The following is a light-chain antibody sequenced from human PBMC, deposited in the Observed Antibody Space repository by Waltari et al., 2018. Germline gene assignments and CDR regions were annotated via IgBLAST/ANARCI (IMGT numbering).Light chain of an antibody. CDR2: GVT. CDR3: SSYMDTTALEL. Sequence: QSALTHPASVSGSPGQPIHTSCTGHSIDIGSYNYLSWYPQHPGKAPKRIIFGVTNRPSGVSNRFSGSTSGNTASLIISGLQGEDEADYYCSSYMDTTALELFGGGTSLTVL. CDR1: SIDIGSYNY. V-gene: IGLV2-14*03. J-gene: IGLJ2*01.